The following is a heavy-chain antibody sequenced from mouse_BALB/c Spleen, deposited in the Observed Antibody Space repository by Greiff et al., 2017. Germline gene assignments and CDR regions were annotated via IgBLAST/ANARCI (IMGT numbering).Heavy chain of an antibody. CDR2: ISDGGSYT. V-gene: IGHV5-4*02. CDR3: AREGSSGWAWFAY. CDR1: GFTFSDYY. J-gene: IGHJ3*01. Sequence: EVHLVESGGGLVKPGGSLKLSCAASGFTFSDYYMYWVRQTPEKRLEWVATISDGGSYTYYPDSVKGRFTISRDNAKNNLYLQMSSLKSEDTAMYYCAREGSSGWAWFAYWGQGTLVTVSA. D-gene: IGHD3-1*01.